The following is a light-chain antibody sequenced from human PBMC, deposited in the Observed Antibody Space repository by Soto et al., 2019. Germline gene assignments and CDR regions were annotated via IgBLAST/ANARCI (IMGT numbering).Light chain of an antibody. CDR3: HQRQSWPRT. J-gene: IGKJ1*01. CDR1: QSVSSSS. V-gene: IGKV3-11*01. CDR2: LAS. Sequence: ETVLTQSPGTLSLSPGERATLSCRASQSVSSSSLAWYQQRPGQAPRLLIYLASNRAAGVPARFSGSGSGTDFTLTISNVEPEDFAVYYCHQRQSWPRTFGQGTKVDIK.